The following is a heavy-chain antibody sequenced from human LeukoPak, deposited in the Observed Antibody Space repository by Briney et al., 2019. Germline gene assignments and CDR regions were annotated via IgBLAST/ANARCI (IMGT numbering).Heavy chain of an antibody. CDR3: ASIQQFTMVRGVIISHDY. J-gene: IGHJ4*02. V-gene: IGHV4-39*01. D-gene: IGHD3-10*01. CDR1: GGFISSSSYY. Sequence: SETLSLTCTVSGGFISSSSYYWGWIRQPPGKGLEWIGSIYYSGSTYYHPSLKSRVTISVDTSKNQFSLKLSSVTAADTAVYYCASIQQFTMVRGVIISHDYWGQGTLVTVSS. CDR2: IYYSGST.